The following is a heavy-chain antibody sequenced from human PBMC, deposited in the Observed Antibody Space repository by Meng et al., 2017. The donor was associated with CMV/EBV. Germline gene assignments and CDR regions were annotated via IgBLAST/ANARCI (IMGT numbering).Heavy chain of an antibody. D-gene: IGHD6-13*01. CDR2: ISYDGSNK. CDR1: GFTFSSYA. Sequence: GESLKISCAASGFTFSSYAMHWVRQAPGKGLEWVAVISYDGSNKYYADSVKGRFTISRDNAKNSLYLQMNSLRAEDTAVYYCARVPYSSSWYEPSPVYWGQGTLVTVSS. J-gene: IGHJ4*02. CDR3: ARVPYSSSWYEPSPVY. V-gene: IGHV3-30*04.